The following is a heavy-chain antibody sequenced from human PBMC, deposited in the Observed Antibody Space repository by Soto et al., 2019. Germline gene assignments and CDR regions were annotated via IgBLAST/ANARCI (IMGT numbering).Heavy chain of an antibody. CDR1: GFTFSSYA. Sequence: GGSLRLSCAASGFTFSSYAMSWVRQAPGKGLEWVSAISGSGGSTYYADSVKGRFTIPRDNAKNSLYLQMNSLRAEDTAVYYCARDQGAWYDFWSGYYFDYWGQGTLVTVSS. J-gene: IGHJ4*02. CDR3: ARDQGAWYDFWSGYYFDY. D-gene: IGHD3-3*01. CDR2: ISGSGGST. V-gene: IGHV3-23*01.